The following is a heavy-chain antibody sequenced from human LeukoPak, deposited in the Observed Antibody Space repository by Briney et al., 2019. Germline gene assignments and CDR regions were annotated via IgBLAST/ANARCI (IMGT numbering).Heavy chain of an antibody. CDR1: GFTVSSNY. Sequence: GGSLRLSCAASGFTVSSNYMSWVRQAPGKGLEWVSVISSSGSTYYADSVKGRSTISRDNSKNTLYLQMNSLRAEDTAVYYCARGGDSSGSIRSAFDIWGQGAMVTVSS. J-gene: IGHJ3*02. CDR2: ISSSGST. CDR3: ARGGDSSGSIRSAFDI. V-gene: IGHV3-53*01. D-gene: IGHD3-22*01.